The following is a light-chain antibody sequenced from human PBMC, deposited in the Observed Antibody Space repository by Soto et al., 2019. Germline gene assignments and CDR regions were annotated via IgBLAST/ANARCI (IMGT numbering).Light chain of an antibody. Sequence: QSALTQPRSVSGSPGQSVTISCTGTSSDFGGYNYVSWYQQHPGKAPKLMIYDVNKRPSGVPDCFSGSKSGNTASLTISGLQAEDEADYYCCSYAVTDVLFGGGTKLTVL. CDR3: CSYAVTDVL. CDR2: DVN. CDR1: SSDFGGYNY. J-gene: IGLJ2*01. V-gene: IGLV2-11*01.